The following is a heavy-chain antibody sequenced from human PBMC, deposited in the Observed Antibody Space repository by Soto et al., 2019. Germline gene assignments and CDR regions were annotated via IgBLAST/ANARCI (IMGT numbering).Heavy chain of an antibody. V-gene: IGHV3-11*06. CDR2: ISSSSSYT. Sequence: QVQLVESGGGLVKPGGSLRLSCAASGFTFSDYYMSWIRQAPGKGLEWVSYISSSSSYTNYADSVKGRFTISRDNAKNSLYXXXNXLRAEDTAXYXXXXXXXXXAXEYYYGMDVWGQGTTVTVSS. J-gene: IGHJ6*02. CDR3: XXXXXXXAXEYYYGMDV. CDR1: GFTFSDYY.